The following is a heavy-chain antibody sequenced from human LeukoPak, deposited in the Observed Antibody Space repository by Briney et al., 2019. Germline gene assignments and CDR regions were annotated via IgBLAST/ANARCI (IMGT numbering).Heavy chain of an antibody. CDR1: GFTFSSYS. D-gene: IGHD5-12*01. Sequence: AGGSLRLSCAASGFTFSSYSMNWVRQAPGKGLEWVSAISGSGGSTYYADSVKGRFTISRDNSKNTLYLQMNSLRAEDTAVYYCAKGDSGYDSYYFDYWGQGTLVTVSS. J-gene: IGHJ4*02. CDR2: ISGSGGST. V-gene: IGHV3-23*01. CDR3: AKGDSGYDSYYFDY.